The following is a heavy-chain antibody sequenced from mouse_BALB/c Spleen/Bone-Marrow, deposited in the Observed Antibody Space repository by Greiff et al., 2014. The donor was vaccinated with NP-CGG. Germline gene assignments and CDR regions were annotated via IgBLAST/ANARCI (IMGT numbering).Heavy chain of an antibody. V-gene: IGHV5-9-2*01. CDR1: GFTFSSYG. CDR3: ARHANYDQTEVSFVY. D-gene: IGHD2-4*01. J-gene: IGHJ3*01. CDR2: ISGGGSYT. Sequence: EVQGVESGGNLVKSGGSLKLSCAASGFTFSSYGMSWVRQTPEKRLEWVATISGGGSYTFYPDSVKGRFTISRDNAKNNLYLQLSSLRSEDTALYYCARHANYDQTEVSFVYWGQGTLVTVSA.